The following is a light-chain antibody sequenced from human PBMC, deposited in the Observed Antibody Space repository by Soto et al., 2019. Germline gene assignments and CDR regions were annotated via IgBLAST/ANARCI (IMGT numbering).Light chain of an antibody. Sequence: QSVLTQPASVSGSPGQSITISCTGTSSDVGGYNYVSWYQQHPGKAPKLIIYEVSNRPSGVSNRFSGPKSGNTASLTISGLQAEDEADYYCSSYTSSSTYVFGTGTKLTVL. CDR1: SSDVGGYNY. J-gene: IGLJ1*01. CDR2: EVS. CDR3: SSYTSSSTYV. V-gene: IGLV2-14*01.